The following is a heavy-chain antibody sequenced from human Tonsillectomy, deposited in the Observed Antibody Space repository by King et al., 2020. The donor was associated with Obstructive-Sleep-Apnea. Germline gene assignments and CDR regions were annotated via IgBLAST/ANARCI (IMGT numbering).Heavy chain of an antibody. D-gene: IGHD5-24*01. CDR2: IYYSGST. CDR3: ERETRDGYNADY. Sequence: VQLQESGPGLVKPSETLSLTCTVSGDSISSSSDYYWGWIRQPPGKGLEWIGSIYYSGSTYYNPSLKSRVTISVDTSKNQFSLKVTSVTAADTAVYYCERETRDGYNADYWGQGTLVTVSS. J-gene: IGHJ4*02. V-gene: IGHV4-39*07. CDR1: GDSISSSSDYY.